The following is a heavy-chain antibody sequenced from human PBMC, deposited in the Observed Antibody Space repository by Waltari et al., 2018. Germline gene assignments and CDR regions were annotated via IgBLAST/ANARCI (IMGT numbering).Heavy chain of an antibody. CDR3: AKTTVTSEYYYYYYGMDV. CDR1: GFTFSSYA. D-gene: IGHD4-4*01. V-gene: IGHV3-23*01. Sequence: EVQLLESGGGLVQPGGSLRLSCAASGFTFSSYAMSWVRQAPGKGLECVSASSGSGGSTYYADSVKGRFTISRDNSKNTLYLQMNSLRAEDTAVYYCAKTTVTSEYYYYYYGMDVWGQGTTVTVSS. CDR2: SSGSGGST. J-gene: IGHJ6*02.